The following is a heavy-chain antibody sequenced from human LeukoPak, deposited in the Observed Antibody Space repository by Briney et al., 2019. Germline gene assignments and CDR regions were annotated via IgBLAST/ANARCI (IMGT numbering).Heavy chain of an antibody. CDR1: GFTFSSYA. CDR3: ARDGGYCSGGSCYSSYYYGMDV. Sequence: PGGSLRLSCAASGFTFSSYAMHWVRQAPGKGLEWVAVISYDGSNKYYADSVKGRFTISRDNSKSTLYLQMNSLRAEDTAVYYCARDGGYCSGGSCYSSYYYGMDVWGQGTTVTVSS. CDR2: ISYDGSNK. V-gene: IGHV3-30-3*01. D-gene: IGHD2-15*01. J-gene: IGHJ6*02.